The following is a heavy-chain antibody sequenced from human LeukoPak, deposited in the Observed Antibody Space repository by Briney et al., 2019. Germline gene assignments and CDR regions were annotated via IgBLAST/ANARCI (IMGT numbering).Heavy chain of an antibody. Sequence: ASVKVSCKASSYTFTSYGISWVRQAPGQGLEWMGWISAYNGNTNYAQKLQGRVTMTTDTSTSTAYMELRSLRSDDTAVYYCARVSEVFGVVTPVDYWGQGTLVTVSS. CDR3: ARVSEVFGVVTPVDY. D-gene: IGHD3-3*01. J-gene: IGHJ4*02. V-gene: IGHV1-18*01. CDR1: SYTFTSYG. CDR2: ISAYNGNT.